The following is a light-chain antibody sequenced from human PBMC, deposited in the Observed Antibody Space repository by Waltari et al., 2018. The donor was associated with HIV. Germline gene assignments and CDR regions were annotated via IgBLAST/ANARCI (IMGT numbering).Light chain of an antibody. CDR1: THNIERNT. J-gene: IGLJ2*01. V-gene: IGLV1-44*01. Sequence: QSVLTQPPSASGTPEQRVTISCSGSTHNIERNTISWFQQFPGTAPKVLIYGKNQRPSGVPDRFSCSKSGTSASLAISGLQSEDEADYYCASWDDSLNGPVFGGGTKLTVV. CDR2: GKN. CDR3: ASWDDSLNGPV.